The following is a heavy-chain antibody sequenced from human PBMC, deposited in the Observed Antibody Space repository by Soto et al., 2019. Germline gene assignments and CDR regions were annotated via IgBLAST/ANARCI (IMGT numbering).Heavy chain of an antibody. Sequence: SETLSLTCTVSGGSISSGGYYWSWIRQHPGKGLEWIGYIYYSGSTYYNPSLKSRVTISVDTSKNQFSLKLSSVTAADTAVYYCARVPASHYYDSSGYYYDAFYFDYWGQGTLVTVSS. CDR1: GGSISSGGYY. V-gene: IGHV4-31*03. D-gene: IGHD3-22*01. CDR3: ARVPASHYYDSSGYYYDAFYFDY. J-gene: IGHJ4*02. CDR2: IYYSGST.